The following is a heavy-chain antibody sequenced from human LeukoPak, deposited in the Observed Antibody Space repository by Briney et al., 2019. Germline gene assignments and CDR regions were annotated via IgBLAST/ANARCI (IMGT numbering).Heavy chain of an antibody. Sequence: SETLSLTCTVSGGSISSYYWSWIRQPPGKGLEWIGYIYYSGSTNYNPSLKSRVTISVDTSKNQFSLKLSSVTAADTAVYYCARVGERSSSGWYYYYYYYMDVWGKGTTVTVSS. CDR3: ARVGERSSSGWYYYYYYYMDV. D-gene: IGHD6-19*01. CDR1: GGSISSYY. V-gene: IGHV4-59*12. CDR2: IYYSGST. J-gene: IGHJ6*03.